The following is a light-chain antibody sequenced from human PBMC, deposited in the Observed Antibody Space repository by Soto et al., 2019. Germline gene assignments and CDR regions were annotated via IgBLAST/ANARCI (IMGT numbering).Light chain of an antibody. CDR3: HQYYNWPLS. CDR1: QRVSTY. J-gene: IGKJ4*01. V-gene: IGKV3-15*01. CDR2: GAS. Sequence: EIVMTQSPATLSLSPGERVTLSCRASQRVSTYLAWYQQKPGQPPRLLFYGASTRATDVPARFSGSGSGTDFTLTIISLQSEDFAVFYCHQYYNWPLSFGGGTKGDMK.